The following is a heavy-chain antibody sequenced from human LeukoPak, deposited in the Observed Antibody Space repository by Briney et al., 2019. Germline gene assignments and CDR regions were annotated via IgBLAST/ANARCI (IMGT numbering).Heavy chain of an antibody. J-gene: IGHJ4*02. CDR2: MNSGGSIT. CDR3: VKGLGGDYDY. CDR1: GFSFRTNW. V-gene: IGHV3-74*01. Sequence: GGSLRLSCTASGFSFRTNWMHWVRQGPGKGLVWVSRMNSGGSITTYAESVKGRFTISRDNAKNTVYLQMNSLRDEDTAVYYCVKGLGGDYDYWGQGTLVTVSS. D-gene: IGHD3-16*01.